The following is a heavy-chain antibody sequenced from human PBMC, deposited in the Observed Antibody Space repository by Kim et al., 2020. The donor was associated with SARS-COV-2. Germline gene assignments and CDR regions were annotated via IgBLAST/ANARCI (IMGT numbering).Heavy chain of an antibody. D-gene: IGHD2-2*02. CDR2: INTNTGNP. Sequence: ASVKVSCKASGYTFTTYAMTWVRQAPGQGLEWMGWINTNTGNPKYAQGFTGRFVFSFDTSVSTAYLQISTLKTEDTAVYYCARPRRYCRLETCYTSFDFWGQGTLVTVSS. CDR3: ARPRRYCRLETCYTSFDF. CDR1: GYTFTTYA. V-gene: IGHV7-4-1*02. J-gene: IGHJ4*02.